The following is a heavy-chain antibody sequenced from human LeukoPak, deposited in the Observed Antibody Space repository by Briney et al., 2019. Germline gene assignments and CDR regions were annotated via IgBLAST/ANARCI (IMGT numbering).Heavy chain of an antibody. D-gene: IGHD6-13*01. Sequence: GGSLRLSCAASGFTFSSYAMSWVRQAPGKGLEWVSAISGSGGSTYYADSVKGRFTISRDNSKNTLYLQMNSLRAEDTAVYYCAKDQGSVAAAVSWFDPWDQGTLVTVSS. J-gene: IGHJ5*02. CDR2: ISGSGGST. V-gene: IGHV3-23*01. CDR1: GFTFSSYA. CDR3: AKDQGSVAAAVSWFDP.